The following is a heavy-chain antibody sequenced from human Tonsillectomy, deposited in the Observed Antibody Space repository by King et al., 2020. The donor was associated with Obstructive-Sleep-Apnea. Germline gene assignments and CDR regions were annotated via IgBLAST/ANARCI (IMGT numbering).Heavy chain of an antibody. V-gene: IGHV4-39*07. Sequence: MQLQESGPGLVKPSETLSLTCTVSGGSISSSSYYWGWIRQPPGKGLEWIGSIYYSGSTYYNPSLKSRVTISVDTSKNQFSLKLSSVTAADTAVYYCARLPDYGDYEGYYYYGMDVWGQGTTVTVSS. J-gene: IGHJ6*02. CDR1: GGSISSSSYY. CDR3: ARLPDYGDYEGYYYYGMDV. CDR2: IYYSGST. D-gene: IGHD4-17*01.